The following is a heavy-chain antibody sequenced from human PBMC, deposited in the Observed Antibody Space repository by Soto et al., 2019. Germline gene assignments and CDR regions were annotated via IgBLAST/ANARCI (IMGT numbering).Heavy chain of an antibody. CDR3: ARDAEDIVVVVAATSSYYFDY. Sequence: QVQLVESGGGVVQPGRSLRLSCAASGFTFSSYGMHWVRQAPGKGLEWVAVIWYDGSNKYYADSVKGRFTISRDNSKNTLYLQMNSLRAEDTVVYYCARDAEDIVVVVAATSSYYFDYWGQGTLVTVSS. CDR2: IWYDGSNK. CDR1: GFTFSSYG. J-gene: IGHJ4*02. D-gene: IGHD2-15*01. V-gene: IGHV3-33*01.